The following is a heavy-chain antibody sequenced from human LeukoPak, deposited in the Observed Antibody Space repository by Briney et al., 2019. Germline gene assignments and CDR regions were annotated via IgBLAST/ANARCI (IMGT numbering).Heavy chain of an antibody. CDR3: MRSVSGWYGFFDY. Sequence: PGGSLRLSCVASGFTLSNSWMHWVRQAPGKGLVWVSRINMDGSTTNYADSVRGRFTISRDNAKNTLHLQMNSLRAEDTAVYYCMRSVSGWYGFFDYWGQGTLVTLSS. J-gene: IGHJ4*02. D-gene: IGHD6-19*01. CDR1: GFTLSNSW. CDR2: INMDGSTT. V-gene: IGHV3-74*01.